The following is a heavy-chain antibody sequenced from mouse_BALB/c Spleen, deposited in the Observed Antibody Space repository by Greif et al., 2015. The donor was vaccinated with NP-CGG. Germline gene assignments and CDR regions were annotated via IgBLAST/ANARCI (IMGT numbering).Heavy chain of an antibody. CDR2: IYPGGGYT. CDR1: GYTFTNYW. Sequence: VQLQQSGAELVRPGTSVKISCKASGYTFTNYWLGWVKQRPGHGLEWIGDIYPGGGYTNYNEKFKGKATLTADTSSSTAYMQLSSLTSEDSAVYFCARGEGYYYGSSYDYFDYWGQGTTLTVSS. J-gene: IGHJ2*01. CDR3: ARGEGYYYGSSYDYFDY. D-gene: IGHD1-1*01. V-gene: IGHV1-63*02.